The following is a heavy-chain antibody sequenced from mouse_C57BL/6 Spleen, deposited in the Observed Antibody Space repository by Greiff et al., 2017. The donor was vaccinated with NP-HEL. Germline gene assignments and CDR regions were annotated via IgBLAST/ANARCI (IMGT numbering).Heavy chain of an antibody. CDR1: GFTFSSYA. D-gene: IGHD2-4*01. J-gene: IGHJ1*03. CDR3: AGGDYEDFDV. V-gene: IGHV5-4*03. CDR2: ISDGGSYT. Sequence: EVMLVESGGGLVKPGGSLKLSCAASGFTFSSYAMSWVRQTPEKRLEWVATISDGGSYTYYPDNVKGRFTISRDNAKNNLYLQMSHLKSEDTAMYYCAGGDYEDFDVWGTGTTVTVSS.